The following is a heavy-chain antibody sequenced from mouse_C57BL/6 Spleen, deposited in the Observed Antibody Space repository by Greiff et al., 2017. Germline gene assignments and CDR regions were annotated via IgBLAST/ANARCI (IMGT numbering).Heavy chain of an antibody. CDR2: IYPRSGNT. Sequence: VKLQESGAELARPGASVKLSCKASGYTFTSYGISWVKQSTGQGLEWIGEIYPRSGNTYYNEKFKGKATLTADKSSSTAYMELRSLTSEDSAVYFVARRCYGRSSKGGFEVWGTGATVTVSS. J-gene: IGHJ1*03. CDR1: GYTFTSYG. CDR3: ARRCYGRSSKGGFEV. V-gene: IGHV1-81*01. D-gene: IGHD1-1*01.